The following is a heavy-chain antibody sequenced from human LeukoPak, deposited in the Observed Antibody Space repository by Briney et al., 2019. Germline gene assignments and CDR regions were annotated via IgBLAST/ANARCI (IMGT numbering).Heavy chain of an antibody. CDR2: ISYDGSNK. J-gene: IGHJ4*02. D-gene: IGHD3-16*02. CDR1: GFTFSSYA. V-gene: IGHV3-30*04. CDR3: ARGRDYDYVWGSYRHRNSYYFDY. Sequence: GRSLRLSCAASGFTFSSYAMHWARQAPGKGLEWVAVISYDGSNKYYADSVKGRFTISRDNSKNTLYLQMNSLRAEDTAVYYCARGRDYDYVWGSYRHRNSYYFDYWGQGTLVTVSS.